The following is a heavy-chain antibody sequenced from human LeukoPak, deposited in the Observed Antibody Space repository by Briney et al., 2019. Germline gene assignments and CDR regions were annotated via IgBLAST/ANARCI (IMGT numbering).Heavy chain of an antibody. J-gene: IGHJ6*02. CDR2: ISGSGFTI. D-gene: IGHD7-27*01. CDR1: GFTFSTYS. V-gene: IGHV3-23*01. CDR3: ARYFTGAEGNYYGMDV. Sequence: EAGGSLRLSCAASGFTFSTYSMSWVRQAPGRGLEWVSAISGSGFTIYYADSVKGRFTTSRDNSKTTVYLQMNSLRAEDTAVYYCARYFTGAEGNYYGMDVWGQGTTVTVSS.